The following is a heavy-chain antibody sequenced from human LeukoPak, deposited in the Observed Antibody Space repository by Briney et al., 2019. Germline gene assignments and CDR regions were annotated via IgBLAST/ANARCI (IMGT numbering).Heavy chain of an antibody. CDR3: AKNAGYSYGLYYFDY. CDR2: LISSGDTT. J-gene: IGHJ4*02. V-gene: IGHV3-23*01. D-gene: IGHD5-18*01. Sequence: GGSLRLSCAASGFAFRNYAMSWVRQAPGKGLEWVSSLISSGDTTYYADSVKGRFTISRDNSKNTVHLQMDSLRAEDSAVYYCAKNAGYSYGLYYFDYWDQGTLVTVSS. CDR1: GFAFRNYA.